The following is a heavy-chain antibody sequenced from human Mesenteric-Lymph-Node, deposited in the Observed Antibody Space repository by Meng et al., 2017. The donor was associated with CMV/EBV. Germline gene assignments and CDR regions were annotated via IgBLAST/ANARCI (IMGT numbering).Heavy chain of an antibody. J-gene: IGHJ3*02. D-gene: IGHD2-2*01. CDR1: GFTFSDYY. Sequence: GGSLRLSCAASGFTFSDYYMTWIRQAPGKGLEWVSYFSSSGSTISYGDSVRGRFTISRDNAKNSLYLQMNSLRAEDTAVYYCARRGTYCSSANCYGDAFDIWGQGTMVTVSS. V-gene: IGHV3-11*01. CDR3: ARRGTYCSSANCYGDAFDI. CDR2: FSSSGSTI.